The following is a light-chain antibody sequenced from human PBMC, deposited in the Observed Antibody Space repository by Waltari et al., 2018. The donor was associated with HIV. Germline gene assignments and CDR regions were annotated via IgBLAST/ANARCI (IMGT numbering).Light chain of an antibody. CDR1: QSILYRPRNRNY. CDR2: WAS. Sequence: DIVMTQSPDSLAVSPGYNRATINCMSSQSILYRPRNRNYLAWYQPKPGQPPKVLIDWASTRVSGVPDRFSGSGSGTDFTLTISSLQAADVAVYYCQHYYNTPPTFGQGTTVEIK. CDR3: QHYYNTPPT. J-gene: IGKJ1*01. V-gene: IGKV4-1*01.